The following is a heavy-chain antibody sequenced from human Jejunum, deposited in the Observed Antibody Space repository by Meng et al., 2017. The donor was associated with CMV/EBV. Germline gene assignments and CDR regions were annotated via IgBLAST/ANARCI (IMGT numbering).Heavy chain of an antibody. CDR1: GDSITNNLYY. D-gene: IGHD3-10*02. Sequence: SGDSITNNLYYWNWIRQTPGKGLEWIGYIYDSGATHYTPSLKGRVTMSVDTSKNQFSLNLKSVTAADTAIYYCVGNYDVHLNWFDPWGRGTLVTVS. J-gene: IGHJ5*02. CDR3: VGNYDVHLNWFDP. V-gene: IGHV4-30-4*08. CDR2: IYDSGAT.